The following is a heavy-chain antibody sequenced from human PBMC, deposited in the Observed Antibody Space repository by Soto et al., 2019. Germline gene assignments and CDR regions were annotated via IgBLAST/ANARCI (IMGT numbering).Heavy chain of an antibody. V-gene: IGHV3-33*01. CDR3: ARDDYYGSGSSYYYYGMDV. CDR2: IWYDGSNK. J-gene: IGHJ6*02. CDR1: GFTFSSYG. Sequence: QVQLVESGGGVVQPGRSLRLSCAASGFTFSSYGMHWVRQAPGKGLEWVAVIWYDGSNKYYADSVKGRFTISRDNSKNTLYLQMNSLRAEDTAVYYCARDDYYGSGSSYYYYGMDVWGQGTTVTVSS. D-gene: IGHD3-10*01.